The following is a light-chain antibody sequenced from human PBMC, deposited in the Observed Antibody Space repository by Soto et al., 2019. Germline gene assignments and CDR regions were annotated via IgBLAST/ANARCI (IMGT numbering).Light chain of an antibody. CDR3: CSYTRRSTRV. J-gene: IGLJ6*01. V-gene: IGLV2-14*01. CDR2: EVS. Sequence: QSVLTPPASVSGCAEQSTSIPCTATSSGVGSYIYDSSKQQHPGKAPHLIIYEVSNRTSGVSNRFSGYMSGNPASLPISGLQGEDEADYFRCSYTRRSTRVFRRGPKVNV. CDR1: SSGVGSYIY.